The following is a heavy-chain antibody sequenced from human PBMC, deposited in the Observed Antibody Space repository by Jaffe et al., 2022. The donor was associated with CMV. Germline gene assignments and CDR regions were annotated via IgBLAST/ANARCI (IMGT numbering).Heavy chain of an antibody. CDR2: IFSSGTT. J-gene: IGHJ4*02. CDR3: ARQGYCDTTSCFDY. D-gene: IGHD2-2*01. CDR1: GGFISGYY. Sequence: QVQLQESGPGLVKPSETLSLTCTVSGGFISGYYWSWIRQPPGKGLEWIGYIFSSGTTNYNPSLKNRVTISVDTTKNQFSLKLRSLTAADTAVYYCARQGYCDTTSCFDYWGQGTLVTFSS. V-gene: IGHV4-59*08.